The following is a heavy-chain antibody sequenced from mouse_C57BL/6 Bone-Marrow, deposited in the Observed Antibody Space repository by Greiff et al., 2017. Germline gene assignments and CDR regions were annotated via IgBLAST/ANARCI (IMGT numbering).Heavy chain of an antibody. V-gene: IGHV1-64*01. CDR2: IHPNSGST. Sequence: QVQLQQPGAELVKPGASVKLSCKASGYTFTSYWMHWVKQRPGQGLEWIGMIHPNSGSTNYNEKFKSKATLTVDKSSSTAYMQLSSLTSEDSAVXYGARRPDYYGSSYGFAYWGQGTLVTVSA. CDR1: GYTFTSYW. CDR3: ARRPDYYGSSYGFAY. J-gene: IGHJ3*01. D-gene: IGHD1-1*01.